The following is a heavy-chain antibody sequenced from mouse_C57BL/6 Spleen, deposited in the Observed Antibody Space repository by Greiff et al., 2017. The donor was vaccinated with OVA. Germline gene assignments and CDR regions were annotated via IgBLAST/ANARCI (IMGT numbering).Heavy chain of an antibody. CDR3: TKNYYGSSYFDY. CDR2: IDPETGGT. D-gene: IGHD1-1*01. Sequence: QVHVKQSGAELVRPGASVTLSCKASGYTFTDYEMHWVEQTPVHGLEWIGAIDPETGGTAYNQKFKGKAILTADKSSSTAYMELRSLTSEDSAVYYCTKNYYGSSYFDYWGQGTTLTVSS. CDR1: GYTFTDYE. J-gene: IGHJ2*01. V-gene: IGHV1-15*01.